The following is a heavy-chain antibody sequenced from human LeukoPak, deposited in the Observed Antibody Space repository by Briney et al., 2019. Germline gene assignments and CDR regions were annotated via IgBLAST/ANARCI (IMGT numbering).Heavy chain of an antibody. V-gene: IGHV1-18*01. J-gene: IGHJ6*03. CDR2: INTYNGNS. Sequence: SVQVTFMSSGYTFTPYGISWLRQPPGQELEWVGWINTYNGNSNYAQKLQGSDTMTTDTYTSTAYMEPRSLRSDDRAVYFCARVIDDGRTWYYYYFYMDVWGKGTTVTVSS. D-gene: IGHD3-16*02. CDR3: ARVIDDGRTWYYYYFYMDV. CDR1: GYTFTPYG.